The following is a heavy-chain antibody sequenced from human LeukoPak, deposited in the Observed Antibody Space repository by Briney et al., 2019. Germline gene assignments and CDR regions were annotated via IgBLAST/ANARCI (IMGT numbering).Heavy chain of an antibody. CDR3: ARDFNYYDSSGKQT. D-gene: IGHD3-22*01. J-gene: IGHJ4*02. Sequence: GGSLRLSCAASGFTFSSYSMNWVRQAPGKGLEWVSSISSSSSYIYYADSVKGRSTISRDDAKDSLYLQMNSLRAEDTAVYYCARDFNYYDSSGKQTWGQGTLVTVSS. V-gene: IGHV3-21*01. CDR2: ISSSSSYI. CDR1: GFTFSSYS.